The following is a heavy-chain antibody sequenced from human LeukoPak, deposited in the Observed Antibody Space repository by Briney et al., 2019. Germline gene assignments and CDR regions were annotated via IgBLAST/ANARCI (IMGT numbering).Heavy chain of an antibody. CDR1: GYTFTGYY. CDR2: INPNSGGT. D-gene: IGHD2-2*01. Sequence: ASVKVSCKASGYTFTGYYMHWVRQAPGQGLEWMGWINPNSGGTNYAQKFQGRVTMTRDTSISTAYMELSRLRSDDTAVYYCARGDFLGDIVVVPAALDYWGRGTLVTVSS. CDR3: ARGDFLGDIVVVPAALDY. J-gene: IGHJ4*02. V-gene: IGHV1-2*02.